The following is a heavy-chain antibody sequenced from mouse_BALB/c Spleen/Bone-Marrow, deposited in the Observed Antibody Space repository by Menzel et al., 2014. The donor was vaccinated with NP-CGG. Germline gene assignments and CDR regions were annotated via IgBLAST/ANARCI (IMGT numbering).Heavy chain of an antibody. CDR3: ARWHWGAMDY. CDR1: GYTFTDYY. Sequence: LQESGPELVKPGASVKISCKASGYTFTDYYINWVKQKPGQGLEWIGWIYPGSGNTKYNEKFKGKATLTVDTSSSTAYMQLSSLTSEDTAVYFCARWHWGAMDYWGQGTSVTVSS. CDR2: IYPGSGNT. V-gene: IGHV1-84*02. J-gene: IGHJ4*01.